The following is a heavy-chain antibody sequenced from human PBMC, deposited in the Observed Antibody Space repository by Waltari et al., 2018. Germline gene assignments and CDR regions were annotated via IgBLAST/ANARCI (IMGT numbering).Heavy chain of an antibody. CDR2: INHAGNT. CDR3: VRLEDCTGPGGNCYSGDSFAMDV. D-gene: IGHD2-8*02. CDR1: GGSFSGYY. Sequence: QVQLQQWGAGLLQPSETLSLSCAVYGGSFSGYYWGWIRQPPGKGLEWIGEINHAGNTNYSPSLRSRMTMLVDTSKSQFSLKVNSVTAADTAVYYCVRLEDCTGPGGNCYSGDSFAMDVWGQGTTVTVSS. V-gene: IGHV4-34*02. J-gene: IGHJ6*02.